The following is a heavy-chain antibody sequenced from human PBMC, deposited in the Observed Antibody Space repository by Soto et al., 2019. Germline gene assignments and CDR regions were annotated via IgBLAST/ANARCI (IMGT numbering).Heavy chain of an antibody. CDR1: GGSISSGGYY. J-gene: IGHJ4*02. Sequence: QVQLQESGPGLVKPSQTLSLTCTVSGGSISSGGYYWIWARQQPGKGLEWIGYIYYSGSNYYNPSLKSRVTISVDTSKNQFSLKLSSVTAADTAVYYCARWYDYVWGSYRSNYFDYWGQGTLVTVSS. V-gene: IGHV4-31*03. CDR2: IYYSGSN. CDR3: ARWYDYVWGSYRSNYFDY. D-gene: IGHD3-16*02.